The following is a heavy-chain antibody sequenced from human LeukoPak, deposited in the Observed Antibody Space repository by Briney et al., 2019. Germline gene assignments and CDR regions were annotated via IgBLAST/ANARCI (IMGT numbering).Heavy chain of an antibody. V-gene: IGHV4-59*12. CDR2: NFHSVST. D-gene: IGHD3-16*01. Sequence: SETLSLTCTVSGGSISSYYWSWIRQPPGKGLEWIGYNFHSVSTYYNPSLKSRVTISVDTSKNRFSLKLSSVTAADTAVYYCAREGWGDFDYWGQGTLVTVSS. CDR1: GGSISSYY. J-gene: IGHJ4*02. CDR3: AREGWGDFDY.